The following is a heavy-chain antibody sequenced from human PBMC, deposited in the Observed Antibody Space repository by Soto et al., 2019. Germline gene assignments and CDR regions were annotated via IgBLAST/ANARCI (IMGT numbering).Heavy chain of an antibody. D-gene: IGHD3-22*01. CDR1: GYSISSGYY. CDR2: IYHSGST. Sequence: SETLSLTCAVSGYSISSGYYWGWIRQPPGKGLEWIGSIYHSGSTYYNPSLKSRVTISVDTSKNQFSLKLSSVTAADTAVYYCARDSSGYYRRRYAFDIWGQGTMVTVS. J-gene: IGHJ3*02. CDR3: ARDSSGYYRRRYAFDI. V-gene: IGHV4-38-2*02.